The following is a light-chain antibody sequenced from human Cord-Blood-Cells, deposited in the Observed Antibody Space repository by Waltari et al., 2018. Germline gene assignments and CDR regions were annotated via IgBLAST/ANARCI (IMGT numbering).Light chain of an antibody. J-gene: IGKJ3*01. CDR1: QRISSY. CDR2: AAS. V-gene: IGKV1-39*01. CDR3: QQSYSTPCT. Sequence: DIQMTQSPSSLSASVGDRVTITCRASQRISSYLHWYQQKPGKAPKLLIYAASSLQSGVPSRFSGSGSGTDFTLTISSLQPEDFATYYCQQSYSTPCTFGPGTKVDIK.